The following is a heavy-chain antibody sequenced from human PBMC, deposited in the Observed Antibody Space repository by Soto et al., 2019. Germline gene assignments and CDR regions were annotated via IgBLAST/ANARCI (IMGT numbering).Heavy chain of an antibody. CDR2: ISYSGST. V-gene: IGHV4-30-4*01. D-gene: IGHD2-15*01. CDR1: GCSISSGNYY. J-gene: IGHJ4*02. CDR3: ATMGTPATGLYFFDY. Sequence: PSETLSLTCPFSGCSISSGNYYWSWIRQPPGKGLEWIGFISYSGSTYYSTSLKSRVTISVDTSKSQFSLNLSFVTAADTAVYYCATMGTPATGLYFFDYWGQGTLVTVSS.